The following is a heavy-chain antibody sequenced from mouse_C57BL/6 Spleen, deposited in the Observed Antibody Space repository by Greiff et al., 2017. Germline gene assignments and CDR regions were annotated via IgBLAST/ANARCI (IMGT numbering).Heavy chain of an antibody. D-gene: IGHD4-1*01. Sequence: QVQLQQSGPELVKPGASVKISCKASGYAFSSSWMNWVKPRPGKGLEWIGRIYPGDGDTNYNGKFKGKATLTADKSSSTAYMQLSSLTSEDSAVYFCARGLGRPLSFDYWGQGTTLTVSS. CDR3: ARGLGRPLSFDY. CDR1: GYAFSSSW. CDR2: IYPGDGDT. V-gene: IGHV1-82*01. J-gene: IGHJ2*01.